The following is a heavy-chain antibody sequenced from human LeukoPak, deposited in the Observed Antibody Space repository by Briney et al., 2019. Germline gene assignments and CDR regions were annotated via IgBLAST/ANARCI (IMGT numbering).Heavy chain of an antibody. CDR1: GGSFSGYY. D-gene: IGHD5-12*01. J-gene: IGHJ4*02. Sequence: SETLSLTCAVYGGSFSGYYWSWIRQPPGKGLEWIGYIYYSGSTNYNPSLKSRATISVDTSKNQFSLKLSSVTAADTAVYYCARGYSGYDFFDYWGQGTLVTVSS. CDR3: ARGYSGYDFFDY. V-gene: IGHV4-59*01. CDR2: IYYSGST.